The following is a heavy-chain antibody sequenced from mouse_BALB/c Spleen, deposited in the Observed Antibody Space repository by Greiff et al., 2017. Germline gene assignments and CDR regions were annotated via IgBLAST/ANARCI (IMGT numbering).Heavy chain of an antibody. CDR2: ILPGSGST. CDR3: ARGPYYGNYGDYAMDY. V-gene: IGHV1-9*01. J-gene: IGHJ4*01. Sequence: QVQLQQSGAELMKPGASVKISCKATGYTFSSYWIEWVKQRPGHGLEWIGEILPGSGSTNYNEKFKGKATFTADTSSNTAYMQLSSLTSEDSAVYYCARGPYYGNYGDYAMDYWGQGTSVTVSS. CDR1: GYTFSSYW. D-gene: IGHD2-10*01.